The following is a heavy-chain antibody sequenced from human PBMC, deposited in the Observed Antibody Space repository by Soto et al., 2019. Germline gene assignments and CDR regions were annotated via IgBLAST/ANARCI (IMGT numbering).Heavy chain of an antibody. CDR1: GDSIRSGDYY. J-gene: IGHJ6*02. V-gene: IGHV4-30-4*01. CDR2: IYYSGST. D-gene: IGHD1-26*01. Sequence: QVHLEESGPGLVKPSQTLSLTCTVLGDSIRSGDYYWNWIRQPPGRGLEWIGYIYYSGSTYYNPSLQSRLTMSVDTSKNQFSLRLSSVIAADTAVYYCARSVGYYYYGMDVWGQGTTVIVSS. CDR3: ARSVGYYYYGMDV.